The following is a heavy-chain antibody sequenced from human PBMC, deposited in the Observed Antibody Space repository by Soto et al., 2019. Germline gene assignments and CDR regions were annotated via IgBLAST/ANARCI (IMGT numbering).Heavy chain of an antibody. CDR1: GFPFNNFA. V-gene: IGHV3-23*01. CDR3: ARDDSGYYQFPNWFDP. CDR2: ITGTGGGT. Sequence: VGSVRLSCGASGFPFNNFAMSWVRQAPLKGLEWVASITGTGGGTHYADSVKGRFVISRDNSKNTVYLQMHSLRAEDSAVYFCARDDSGYYQFPNWFDPWGQGTPVTSPQ. J-gene: IGHJ5*02. D-gene: IGHD3-22*01.